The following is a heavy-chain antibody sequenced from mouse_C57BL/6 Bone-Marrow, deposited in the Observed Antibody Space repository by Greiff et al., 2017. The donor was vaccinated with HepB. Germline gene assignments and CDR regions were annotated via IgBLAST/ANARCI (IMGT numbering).Heavy chain of an antibody. Sequence: QVQLQQSGAELVKPGASVKMSCKASGYTFTTYPIEWMKQNHGKSLEWIGNFHPYNDDTKYNEKFKGKATLTVEKSSSTVYLELSRLTSDDSAVYYCARDYYGSSYTFYYAMDYWGQGTSVTVSS. CDR3: ARDYYGSSYTFYYAMDY. V-gene: IGHV1-47*01. J-gene: IGHJ4*01. D-gene: IGHD1-1*01. CDR2: FHPYNDDT. CDR1: GYTFTTYP.